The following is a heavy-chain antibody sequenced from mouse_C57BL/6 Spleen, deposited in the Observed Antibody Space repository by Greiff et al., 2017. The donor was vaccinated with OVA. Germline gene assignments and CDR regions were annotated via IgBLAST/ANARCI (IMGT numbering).Heavy chain of an antibody. D-gene: IGHD2-2*01. CDR3: VTSMVTYAMDY. J-gene: IGHJ4*01. CDR1: GFSFNTYA. CDR2: IRSKSNNYAT. V-gene: IGHV10-1*01. Sequence: EVQLVESGGGLVQPKGSLKLSCAASGFSFNTYAMNWVRQAPGKGLEWVARIRSKSNNYATYYADSVKDRFTISRDDSESMLYLQMNNLKTEDTAMYYCVTSMVTYAMDYWGQGTSVTVSS.